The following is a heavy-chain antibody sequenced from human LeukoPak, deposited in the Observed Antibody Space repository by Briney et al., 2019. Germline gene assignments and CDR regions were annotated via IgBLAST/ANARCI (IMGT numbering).Heavy chain of an antibody. D-gene: IGHD2-15*01. V-gene: IGHV3-53*01. J-gene: IGHJ3*02. Sequence: GGPLGLSCAASGFTARSNNLTWFRRAPGKGWEGASIFYTGGTTYYADSVKGRFTISRDNSKNTLYLQMNSLRAEDTAVYYCARDQSTYCSGGSCYFPQFQDAFDIWGQGTMVTVSS. CDR2: FYTGGTT. CDR1: GFTARSNN. CDR3: ARDQSTYCSGGSCYFPQFQDAFDI.